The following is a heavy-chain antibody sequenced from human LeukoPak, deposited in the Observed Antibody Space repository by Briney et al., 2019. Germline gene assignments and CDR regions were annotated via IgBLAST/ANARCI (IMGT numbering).Heavy chain of an antibody. J-gene: IGHJ4*02. CDR1: GGSISSGGYY. CDR2: IYHSGST. V-gene: IGHV4-30-2*01. D-gene: IGHD2-2*01. Sequence: SETLSLTCTVSGGSISSGGYYWSWIRQPPGKGLEWIGYIYHSGSTYYNPSLKSRVTIPVDRSKNQFSLKLSSVTAADTAVYYCARSLEGTSSGFDYWGQGTLVTVSS. CDR3: ARSLEGTSSGFDY.